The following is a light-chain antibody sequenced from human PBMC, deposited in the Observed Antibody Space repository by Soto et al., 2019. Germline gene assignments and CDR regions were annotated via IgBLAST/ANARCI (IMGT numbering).Light chain of an antibody. J-gene: IGKJ1*01. CDR3: MQGSHWPPWT. V-gene: IGKV2-30*01. CDR1: QSLLSSNGNTY. CDR2: KVS. Sequence: DVVMTQSPLSLPVTLGQPASISCRSSQSLLSSNGNTYLNWFQQRPGQSPRRLNYKVSNRDSGVPDRFSGSGSGTDFTLKISRVEAEDVGIYYCMQGSHWPPWTFGQGTKVEIK.